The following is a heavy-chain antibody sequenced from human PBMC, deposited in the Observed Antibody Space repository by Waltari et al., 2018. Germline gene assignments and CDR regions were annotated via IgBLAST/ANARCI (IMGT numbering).Heavy chain of an antibody. D-gene: IGHD1-26*01. CDR2: ISATSSSI. J-gene: IGHJ4*02. CDR1: GFTFSSYS. Sequence: EILLVESGGGLVQPGGSLRLSCAASGFTFSSYSMTWVRQAPGKGLEWVSYISATSSSIYYADSVKGRFTISRDNAQNSLYLQMNSLRAEDTALYYCARLGVSHFDYWGQGTLVTVSS. CDR3: ARLGVSHFDY. V-gene: IGHV3-48*04.